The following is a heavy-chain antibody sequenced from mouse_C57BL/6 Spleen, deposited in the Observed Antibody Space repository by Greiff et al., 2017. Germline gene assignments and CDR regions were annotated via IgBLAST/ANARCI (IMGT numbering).Heavy chain of an antibody. D-gene: IGHD3-3*01. Sequence: QVQLQQPGAELVKPGASVKMSCKASGYTFTSYWITWVKQRPGQGLEWIGDIYPGSGSTNYNEKFKSKATLTVDTSYSTAYMQLSSLTSEDSAVYYCARSEGRRTEWYFDVWGTGTTVTVSS. CDR3: ARSEGRRTEWYFDV. CDR2: IYPGSGST. J-gene: IGHJ1*03. CDR1: GYTFTSYW. V-gene: IGHV1-55*01.